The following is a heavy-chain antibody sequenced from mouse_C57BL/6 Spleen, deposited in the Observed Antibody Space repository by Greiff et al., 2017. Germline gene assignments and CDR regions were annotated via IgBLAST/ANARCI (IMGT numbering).Heavy chain of an antibody. V-gene: IGHV1-80*01. J-gene: IGHJ1*03. CDR1: GYAFSSSW. CDR3: ARGDYDWYFDV. CDR2: IYPGDGDT. D-gene: IGHD2-4*01. Sequence: QVQLQQSGAELVKPGASVKISCKASGYAFSSSWMNWVKQRPGKGLEWIGQIYPGDGDTNYNGKFKGKATLTADKSSSTAYMQLSSLTSEDSAVYFCARGDYDWYFDVWGTGTTVTVSS.